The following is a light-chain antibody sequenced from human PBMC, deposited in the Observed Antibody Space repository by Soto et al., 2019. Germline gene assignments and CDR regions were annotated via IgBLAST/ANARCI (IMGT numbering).Light chain of an antibody. V-gene: IGKV1-5*03. CDR2: EAS. J-gene: IGKJ1*01. Sequence: DIQMTQSPSTLSVSVEDRVTITCRDSKIMSGWLAWHQQKPGTAPKLLMYEASTLQRGVPSRFSGSGSGTEFTLTISSLPPDDFAPYYCQLYNSYSEPFGQGTKVDI. CDR1: KIMSGW. CDR3: QLYNSYSEP.